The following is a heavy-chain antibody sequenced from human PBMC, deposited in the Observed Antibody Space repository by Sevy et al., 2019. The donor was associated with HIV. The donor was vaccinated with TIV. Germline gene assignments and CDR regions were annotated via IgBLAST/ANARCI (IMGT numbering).Heavy chain of an antibody. D-gene: IGHD5-18*01. CDR3: ASGDTTMITDLDY. V-gene: IGHV3-23*01. CDR2: INNGGST. J-gene: IGHJ4*02. Sequence: GGSLRLSCGASGFTFSNYAMSWIRQAPGKGPEWVSGINNGGSTYYADSVKGRFTISRDNSKKMVFLQMNSLRAEDTAVYYCASGDTTMITDLDYWGQGALVTVSS. CDR1: GFTFSNYA.